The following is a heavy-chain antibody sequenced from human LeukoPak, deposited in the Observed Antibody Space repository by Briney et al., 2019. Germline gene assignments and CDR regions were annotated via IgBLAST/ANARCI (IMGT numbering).Heavy chain of an antibody. CDR2: IYYSGST. Sequence: SETLSLTCTVSGGSISSSSYYWGSIRQPPGTGLEWIGSIYYSGSTYYNPSLKSRVTISVDTSKNQFSLKLSSVTAAGTAVYYCARHPRVQLWLNWFDPWGQGTLVTVSS. J-gene: IGHJ5*02. CDR3: ARHPRVQLWLNWFDP. D-gene: IGHD5-18*01. CDR1: GGSISSSSYY. V-gene: IGHV4-39*01.